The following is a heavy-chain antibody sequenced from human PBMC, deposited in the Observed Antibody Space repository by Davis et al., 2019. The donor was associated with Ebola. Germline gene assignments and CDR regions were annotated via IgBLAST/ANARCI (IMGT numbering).Heavy chain of an antibody. J-gene: IGHJ4*02. CDR3: TSRPGTAVAGPGDY. V-gene: IGHV3-23*01. CDR1: GFTFSSYS. CDR2: MSGSGDST. Sequence: GESLKISCTASGFTFSSYSMNWVRQAPGKGLEWVSSMSGSGDSTYYADFVKGRFTISRDSSRNTLYLQMNNLRAEDTAVYYCTSRPGTAVAGPGDYWGQGTLVTVSS. D-gene: IGHD6-19*01.